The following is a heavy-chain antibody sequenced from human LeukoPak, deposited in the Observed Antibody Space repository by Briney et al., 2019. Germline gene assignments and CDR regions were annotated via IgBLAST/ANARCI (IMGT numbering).Heavy chain of an antibody. D-gene: IGHD4-17*01. CDR1: GFTFSSYG. V-gene: IGHV3-30*03. CDR3: ASSYGETSYYYYGMDV. Sequence: PGGSLRLSCAASGFTFSSYGIHWVRQAPGKGLEWVAVISYDGSNKYYADSVKGRFTISRDNSKNTLYLQMNSLRAEDTAVYYCASSYGETSYYYYGMDVWGQGTTVTVSS. CDR2: ISYDGSNK. J-gene: IGHJ6*02.